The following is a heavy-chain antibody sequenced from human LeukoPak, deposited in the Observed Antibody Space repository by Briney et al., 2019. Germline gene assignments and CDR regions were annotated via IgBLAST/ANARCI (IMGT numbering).Heavy chain of an antibody. V-gene: IGHV1-2*02. Sequence: ASVKVSCKASGYTFTGYYMHWVRQAPGRGLEWMGWINPNSGGTNYAQKFQGRVTMTRDTSISTAYMELSRLRSDDTAVYYCARALGYCSGGSCYSIFVLGYWGQGTLVTVSS. CDR3: ARALGYCSGGSCYSIFVLGY. J-gene: IGHJ4*02. D-gene: IGHD2-15*01. CDR1: GYTFTGYY. CDR2: INPNSGGT.